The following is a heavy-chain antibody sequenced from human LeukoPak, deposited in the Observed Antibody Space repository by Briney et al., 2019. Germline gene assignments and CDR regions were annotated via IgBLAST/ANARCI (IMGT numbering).Heavy chain of an antibody. CDR3: AKSRGSSTSAYAMDV. Sequence: GGSLRLSCAASGFTFSSYAMSWVRQAPGKGLEWVSGISGTDGNTYYADSVKGRFTISRDNSKNTLYLQMNTLRAEDTAIYYCAKSRGSSTSAYAMDVWSQGTTVTVSS. D-gene: IGHD2-2*01. CDR1: GFTFSSYA. CDR2: ISGTDGNT. V-gene: IGHV3-23*01. J-gene: IGHJ6*02.